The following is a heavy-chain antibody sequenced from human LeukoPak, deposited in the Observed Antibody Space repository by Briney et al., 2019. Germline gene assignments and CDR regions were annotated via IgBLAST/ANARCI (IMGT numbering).Heavy chain of an antibody. D-gene: IGHD4-17*01. J-gene: IGHJ5*02. CDR3: ARVKPVPTVSFDP. V-gene: IGHV1-8*01. CDR1: GYTLSDYD. CDR2: INPNSLIP. Sequence: GASVKVSCKASGYTLSDYDISWVRQAPGQGLEYRGWINPNSLIPGYARKFRGRVTLTMDTSIRTAYMELSGLTYDDTAIYYCARVKPVPTVSFDPWGQGTLVTVSP.